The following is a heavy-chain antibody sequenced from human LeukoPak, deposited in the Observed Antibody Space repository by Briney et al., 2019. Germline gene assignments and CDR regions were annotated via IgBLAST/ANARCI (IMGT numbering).Heavy chain of an antibody. CDR3: ARGRITMIRGGHFDY. CDR2: ITQGGST. J-gene: IGHJ4*02. V-gene: IGHV4-34*01. D-gene: IGHD3-10*01. Sequence: PSETLSLTCGVYGGSFSGYYWSWIRLAPGKGLEWIGEITQGGSTDYNPALKSRVTMSVDTSRNQFSLNLNSVTAADTAVYYCARGRITMIRGGHFDYWGQGTLVTVSS. CDR1: GGSFSGYY.